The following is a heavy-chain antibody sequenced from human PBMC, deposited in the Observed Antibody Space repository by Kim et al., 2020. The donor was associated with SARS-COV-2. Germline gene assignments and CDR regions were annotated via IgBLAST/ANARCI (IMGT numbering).Heavy chain of an antibody. V-gene: IGHV3-33*01. CDR2: IWYDGSNK. CDR3: ARDFGDQLLKSPDGRFDY. J-gene: IGHJ4*02. D-gene: IGHD2-2*01. Sequence: GGSLRLSCAASGFTFSSYGMHWVRQAPGKGLEWVAVIWYDGSNKYYADSVKGRFTISRDNSKNTLYLQMNSLRAEDTAVYYCARDFGDQLLKSPDGRFDYWGQGTLVTVSS. CDR1: GFTFSSYG.